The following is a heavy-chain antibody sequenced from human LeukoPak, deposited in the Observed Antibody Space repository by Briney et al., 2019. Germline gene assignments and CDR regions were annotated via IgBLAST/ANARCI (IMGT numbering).Heavy chain of an antibody. J-gene: IGHJ4*02. Sequence: GGSLRLSCAASGFTFSSHAMSWVRQAPGKGLEWVSAISGSGGSTYYADSVKGRFTISRDNSKNTLYLQMNSLRAEDTAVYYCAKGSRIAVAGNYDYWGQGTLVTVSS. D-gene: IGHD6-19*01. CDR2: ISGSGGST. CDR3: AKGSRIAVAGNYDY. CDR1: GFTFSSHA. V-gene: IGHV3-23*01.